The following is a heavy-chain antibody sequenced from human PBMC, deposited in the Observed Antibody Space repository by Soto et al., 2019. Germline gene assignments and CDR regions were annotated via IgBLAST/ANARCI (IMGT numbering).Heavy chain of an antibody. D-gene: IGHD6-13*01. CDR3: ARARSSSPNRACDY. Sequence: SETLSLTCTVSPGSISSYYWSWIRQPPGKGLEWIGYIYNSGSTNYNPSLRSRVTMSVDTYNNQFSLKLTSVTAADTAVYYCARARSSSPNRACDYWGQGTLVTVS. CDR2: IYNSGST. CDR1: PGSISSYY. V-gene: IGHV4-59*01. J-gene: IGHJ4*02.